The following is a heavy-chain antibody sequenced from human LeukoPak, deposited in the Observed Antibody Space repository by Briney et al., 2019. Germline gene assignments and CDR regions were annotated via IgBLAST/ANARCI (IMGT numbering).Heavy chain of an antibody. CDR1: LLFFISYA. CDR3: AKAATLTGYQN. CDR2: MSGSGGST. Sequence: PGGSQPLSHTPSLLFFISYALSWVRQPPRKGLAWVSVMSGSGGSTYYADSVKGRFTISRDNSKNTLYLQMNSLRAEDTAVYYCAKAATLTGYQNWGQGTLVTVSS. D-gene: IGHD3-9*01. J-gene: IGHJ4*02. V-gene: IGHV3-23*01.